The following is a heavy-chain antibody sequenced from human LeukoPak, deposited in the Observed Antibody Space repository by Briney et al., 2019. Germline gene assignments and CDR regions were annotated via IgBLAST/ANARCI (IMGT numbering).Heavy chain of an antibody. Sequence: PSETLSLTCTVSGDSISSYYWSWIRQPPGKGLEWIGEINHSGSTNYNPSLKSRVTISVDTSKNQFSLKLSSVTAADTAVYYCARASPSELLWFGELLRAGFDYWGQGTLVTVSS. J-gene: IGHJ4*02. D-gene: IGHD3-10*01. CDR3: ARASPSELLWFGELLRAGFDY. V-gene: IGHV4-34*01. CDR1: GDSISSYY. CDR2: INHSGST.